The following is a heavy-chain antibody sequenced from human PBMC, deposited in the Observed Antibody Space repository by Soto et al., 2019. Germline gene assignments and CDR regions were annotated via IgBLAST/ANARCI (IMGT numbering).Heavy chain of an antibody. J-gene: IGHJ4*02. CDR2: ISGSGGST. CDR1: GFTFSSYA. CDR3: VRSSGWTGDF. V-gene: IGHV3-23*01. Sequence: GGSLRLSCAASGFTFSSYAMSWVRQAPGKGLEWVSAISGSGGSTYYADSVKGRFTISRDNAKNSLYLQMNSLRVEDTAVYHCVRSSGWTGDFWGQGILVTVSS. D-gene: IGHD3-10*01.